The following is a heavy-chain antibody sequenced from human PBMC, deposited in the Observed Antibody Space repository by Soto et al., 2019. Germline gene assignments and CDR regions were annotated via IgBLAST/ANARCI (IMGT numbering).Heavy chain of an antibody. D-gene: IGHD2-2*01. V-gene: IGHV3-30*18. Sequence: QVQLVESGGGVVQSGGSLRLSCLASGFNFSSHGMYWVRQAPGRGLEWVAIISYEGSNKYYVDSLKGRFTISRDNSKQTLCIHCSSLRPEYEVLYYCAKDFEMPVGDYYQYRMDVWGKGTTVRVSS. CDR2: ISYEGSNK. CDR3: AKDFEMPVGDYYQYRMDV. CDR1: GFNFSSHG. J-gene: IGHJ6*04.